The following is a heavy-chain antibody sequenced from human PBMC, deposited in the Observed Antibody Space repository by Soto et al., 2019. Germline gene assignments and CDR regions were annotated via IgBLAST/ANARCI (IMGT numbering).Heavy chain of an antibody. CDR1: GGSLSGSY. Sequence: PSETLSLTCSVSGGSLSGSYCSWIRQSPGKGLEWIASISYTGSATYNPSLKSRATTSVDTSENQFSLKLTSLTTADTAAYYCATGGGWLQNSNLRGLYFDYWGQGAQVTVSS. J-gene: IGHJ4*02. CDR2: ISYTGSA. CDR3: ATGGGWLQNSNLRGLYFDY. D-gene: IGHD6-19*01. V-gene: IGHV4-59*01.